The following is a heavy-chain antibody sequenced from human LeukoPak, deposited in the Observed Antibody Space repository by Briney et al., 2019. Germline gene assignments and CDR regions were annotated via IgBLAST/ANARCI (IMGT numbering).Heavy chain of an antibody. CDR1: GFTFSSYG. V-gene: IGHV3-23*01. CDR3: AKVSYYGSGSYYLLDAFDI. D-gene: IGHD3-10*01. J-gene: IGHJ3*02. Sequence: GGSLRLSCAASGFTFSSYGMSWVRQAPGKWLEWVSAISGSGGSTYYADSVKGRFTISRDNSKNTLYLQMNSLRAEDTAVYYCAKVSYYGSGSYYLLDAFDIWGQGTMVTVSS. CDR2: ISGSGGST.